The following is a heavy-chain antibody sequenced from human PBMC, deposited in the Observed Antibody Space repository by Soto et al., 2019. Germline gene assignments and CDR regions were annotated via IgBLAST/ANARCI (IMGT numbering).Heavy chain of an antibody. J-gene: IGHJ3*02. D-gene: IGHD4-17*01. CDR1: GFTFSTYA. CDR2: ISGNSGNT. CDR3: AKDRTLTTVPKNDALDM. V-gene: IGHV3-23*01. Sequence: AGGSLRLSCAASGFTFSTYAMSWVRQAPGKGLEWVSGISGNSGNTYYADSVKGRFTISRDNSKNTLYRQMNSLRVEDTAVYYCAKDRTLTTVPKNDALDMWGQGTMVTVSS.